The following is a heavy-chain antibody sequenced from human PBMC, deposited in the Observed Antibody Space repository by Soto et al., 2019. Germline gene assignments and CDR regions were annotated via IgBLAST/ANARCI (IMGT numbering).Heavy chain of an antibody. CDR2: ISWSGGTI. Sequence: EVQLVESGGSLVQPGRSLRLSCAASGFTLRNYAMHWVRQAPGKGLEWVSGISWSGGTIGYADSVKGRFTISRDNAKNSLYLEMNSLRAEDTALYYCAKDKLNSNYEYYFDHWGQGTLVTVSS. CDR3: AKDKLNSNYEYYFDH. D-gene: IGHD4-4*01. V-gene: IGHV3-9*01. CDR1: GFTLRNYA. J-gene: IGHJ4*02.